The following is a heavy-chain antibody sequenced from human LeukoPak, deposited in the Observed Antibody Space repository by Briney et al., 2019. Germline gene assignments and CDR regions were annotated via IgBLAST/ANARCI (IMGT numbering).Heavy chain of an antibody. D-gene: IGHD3-16*01. CDR1: GFTFNDYA. V-gene: IGHV3-23*01. Sequence: GGSLRLSCAASGFTFNDYAMTWFRQAPGKGLEWVSIISAGGGSTNYADSVRGRFTISRDNSNNTLYLQMNSLRAEDTAVYFCAIRIMGPSYWGQGTLVTVSS. CDR3: AIRIMGPSY. CDR2: ISAGGGST. J-gene: IGHJ4*02.